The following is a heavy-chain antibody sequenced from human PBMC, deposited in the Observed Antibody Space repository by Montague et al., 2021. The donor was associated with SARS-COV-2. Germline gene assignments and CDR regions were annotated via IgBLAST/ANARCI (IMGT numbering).Heavy chain of an antibody. CDR2: IYYSEST. V-gene: IGHV4-59*01. CDR1: GGSISRYY. J-gene: IGHJ4*02. Sequence: SETLSLTCTVSGGSISRYYWSWIRQPPGKGLEWIAYIYYSESTNYNPSLKSRVTISVDTSKNQFSLKLSSVTAADTAVYYCARSRENYNILTGYPYYFDYWGQGTLVTVSS. D-gene: IGHD3-9*01. CDR3: ARSRENYNILTGYPYYFDY.